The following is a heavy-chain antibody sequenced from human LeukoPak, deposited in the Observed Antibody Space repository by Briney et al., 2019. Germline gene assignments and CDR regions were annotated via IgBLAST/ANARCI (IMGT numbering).Heavy chain of an antibody. V-gene: IGHV3-48*03. Sequence: PGGSLRLSCAASGFTFSNYEMNWVRQAPGKGLEWISHISNFGDIIHYADSVEGRFTTSRDNAKNSLYLQMNSLRAEDTAVYYCAKDATAVVGTVYMDVWGKGTTVTISS. CDR2: ISNFGDII. D-gene: IGHD6-13*01. CDR3: AKDATAVVGTVYMDV. J-gene: IGHJ6*03. CDR1: GFTFSNYE.